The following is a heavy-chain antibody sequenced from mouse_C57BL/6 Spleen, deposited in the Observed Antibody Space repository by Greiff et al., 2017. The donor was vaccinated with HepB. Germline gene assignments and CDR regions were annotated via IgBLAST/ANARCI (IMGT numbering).Heavy chain of an antibody. D-gene: IGHD2-3*01. CDR1: GFSFNTYA. CDR2: IRSKSNNYAT. J-gene: IGHJ1*03. V-gene: IGHV10-1*01. CDR3: VRQEADGYYGYFDV. Sequence: EVQLVESGGGLVQPKGSLKLSCAASGFSFNTYAMNWVRQAPGKGLEWVARIRSKSNNYATYYADSVKDRFTISRDDSESMLYLQMNNLKTEDTAMYYCVRQEADGYYGYFDVWGTGTTVTVSS.